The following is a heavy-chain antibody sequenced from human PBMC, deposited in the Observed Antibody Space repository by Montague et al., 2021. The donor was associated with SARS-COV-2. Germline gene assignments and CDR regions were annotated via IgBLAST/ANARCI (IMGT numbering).Heavy chain of an antibody. CDR1: GGSINNTSYY. CDR2: IFYRGNT. Sequence: SETLSLTCTVTGGSINNTSYYWGWIRQPPGKGLEWIGSIFYRGNTHYNAPLKSRVTVSVDTSKNQFSLNLTSVTAADTALYYCARLTTSGSLAWGQGTLVTVSS. D-gene: IGHD6-19*01. V-gene: IGHV4-39*01. J-gene: IGHJ5*02. CDR3: ARLTTSGSLA.